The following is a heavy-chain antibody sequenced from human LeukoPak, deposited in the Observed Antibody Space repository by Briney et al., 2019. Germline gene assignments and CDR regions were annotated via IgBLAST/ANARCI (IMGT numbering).Heavy chain of an antibody. Sequence: GGSLRLSCEASGFTFSRYGMSWVRQAPGKGLEWVAFIRYDGSQKYYADSVKGRFTISRDNSKNTLHLQMNSLRAEDTAVYYCAKGLAYSFDYWGQGTLVTVSS. CDR2: IRYDGSQK. J-gene: IGHJ4*02. D-gene: IGHD3/OR15-3a*01. V-gene: IGHV3-30*02. CDR1: GFTFSRYG. CDR3: AKGLAYSFDY.